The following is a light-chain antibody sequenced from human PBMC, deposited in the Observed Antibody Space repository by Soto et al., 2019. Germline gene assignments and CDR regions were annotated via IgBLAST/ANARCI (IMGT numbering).Light chain of an antibody. CDR2: AAS. J-gene: IGKJ3*01. Sequence: EIVLTQSPGTLSLSPGERATRSCRASQTLSTNSLAWYQQRPGQTPRLLIYAASTRDTDIPDRFNGSGSGTDFALTIIRLDPEDFALHYCQQYNDSPLTFGPGTKVDVK. CDR1: QTLSTNS. V-gene: IGKV3-20*01. CDR3: QQYNDSPLT.